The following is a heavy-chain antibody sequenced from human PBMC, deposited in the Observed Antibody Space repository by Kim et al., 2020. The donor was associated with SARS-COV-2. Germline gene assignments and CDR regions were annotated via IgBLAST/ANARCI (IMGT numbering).Heavy chain of an antibody. V-gene: IGHV3-74*01. CDR1: GFAFSPYW. CDR3: IRDNNQPGAL. J-gene: IGHJ3*01. CDR2: IDSDGSIT. Sequence: GGSLRLSCAASGFAFSPYWMHWVRQGPGQGLMWVSQIDSDGSITTYADAVLGRFTISRDNAKNTLYLQMSSLRVEDTAMYYCIRDNNQPGALWGQGVMVT.